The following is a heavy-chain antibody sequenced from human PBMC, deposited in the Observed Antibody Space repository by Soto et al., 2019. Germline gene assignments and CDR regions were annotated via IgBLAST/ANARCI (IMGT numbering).Heavy chain of an antibody. V-gene: IGHV4-30-4*01. J-gene: IGHJ4*02. CDR3: ASRKSSPYFDY. D-gene: IGHD3-10*01. Sequence: SETLSLTCTVSGGSMSRGDYXWSWIRQPPGKGLECIGYIYYSGSTYYNPSLKSRVTISVDTSKNQFSLKLSSVTAADTAVYYCASRKSSPYFDYWGQGTLVTVSS. CDR1: GGSMSRGDYX. CDR2: IYYSGST.